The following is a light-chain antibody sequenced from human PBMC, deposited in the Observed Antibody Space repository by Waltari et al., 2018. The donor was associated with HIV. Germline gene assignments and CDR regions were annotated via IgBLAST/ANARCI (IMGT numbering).Light chain of an antibody. CDR3: QQYDTSPLT. CDR2: GAS. CDR1: QSVSSSY. J-gene: IGKJ4*01. V-gene: IGKV3-20*01. Sequence: EIVLTPSPGTLSLSPGERATLSCRASQSVSSSYLAWYQQKPGQAPRLLIYGASSRATGIPDRFTGSGSGTDFTLNITRLEAEDFAVYWCQQYDTSPLTFGGGTKVEI.